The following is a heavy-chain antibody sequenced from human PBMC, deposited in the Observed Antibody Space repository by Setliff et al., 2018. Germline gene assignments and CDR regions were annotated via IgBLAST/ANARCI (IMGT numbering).Heavy chain of an antibody. CDR3: ARDPPAGDDY. CDR2: ISSSSSTT. Sequence: GGSLRLSCATSGFTFSNFGMNWVRQAPGKGLEWLSYISSSSSTTYYADSVKGRFTISRDNAKNSLYLQMNSLRAEDTAVYYCARDPPAGDDYWGQGTLVTVSS. V-gene: IGHV3-48*01. CDR1: GFTFSNFG. J-gene: IGHJ4*02. D-gene: IGHD3-10*01.